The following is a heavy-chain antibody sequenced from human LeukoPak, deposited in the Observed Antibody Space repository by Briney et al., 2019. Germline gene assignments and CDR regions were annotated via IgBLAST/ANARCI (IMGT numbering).Heavy chain of an antibody. CDR1: GFTFSSYA. J-gene: IGHJ4*02. V-gene: IGHV3-23*01. D-gene: IGHD2/OR15-2a*01. Sequence: GGPLRLSCAASGFTFSSYAMSWVRQAPGKGLEWVSAISGSGGSTYYADSVKGRFTISRDNSKNTLYLQMNSLRAEDTAVYYCAKVWRFGLSIDFDYWGQGTLVTVSS. CDR2: ISGSGGST. CDR3: AKVWRFGLSIDFDY.